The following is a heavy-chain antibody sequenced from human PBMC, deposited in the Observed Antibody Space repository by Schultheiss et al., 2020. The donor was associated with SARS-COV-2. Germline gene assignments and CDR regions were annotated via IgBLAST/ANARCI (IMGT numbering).Heavy chain of an antibody. CDR2: IYYSGST. CDR1: GGSISNGAYY. J-gene: IGHJ6*02. CDR3: ARANTVTSWGRYYYYGMDV. D-gene: IGHD4-11*01. V-gene: IGHV4-31*03. Sequence: SETLSLTCTVSGGSISNGAYYWSWIRQPPGKGLEWIGYIYYSGSTYYNPSLKSRVTISVDTSKNQFSLKLSSVTAADTAVYYCARANTVTSWGRYYYYGMDVWGQGTTVTVSS.